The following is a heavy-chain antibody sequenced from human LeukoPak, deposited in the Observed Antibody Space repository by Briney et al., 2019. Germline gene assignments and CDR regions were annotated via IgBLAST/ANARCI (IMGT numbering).Heavy chain of an antibody. CDR2: IYPADSDT. CDR3: ARQSRDGSKTRGCYFDY. CDR1: GYIFTHYW. D-gene: IGHD3-10*01. V-gene: IGHV5-51*01. J-gene: IGHJ4*02. Sequence: AGESLKISCQVSGYIFTHYWIGWVRQMPGKGLESMGIIYPADSDTTYSPSFQGQATISADKSISTVYLQWSSLKASDTAMYYCARQSRDGSKTRGCYFDYWGQGTPVTVSS.